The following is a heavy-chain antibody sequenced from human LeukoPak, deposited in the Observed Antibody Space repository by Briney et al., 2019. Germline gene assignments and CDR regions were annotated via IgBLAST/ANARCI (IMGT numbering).Heavy chain of an antibody. J-gene: IGHJ4*02. CDR3: ARTTMVGSRGNRYYFDY. Sequence: KPSETLSLTCTVSGGSISSYYWSWIRQPAGKGLEWIGRIYTSGSTNYNPSLKSRVTMPVDTSKNQFSLKLSSVTSADTAVYYFARTTMVGSRGNRYYFDYWGQGTLVTVSS. V-gene: IGHV4-4*07. CDR2: IYTSGST. CDR1: GGSISSYY. D-gene: IGHD3-10*01.